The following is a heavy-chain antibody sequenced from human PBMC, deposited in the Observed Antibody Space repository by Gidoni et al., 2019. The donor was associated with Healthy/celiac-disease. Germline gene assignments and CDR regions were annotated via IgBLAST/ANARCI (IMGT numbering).Heavy chain of an antibody. D-gene: IGHD3-16*01. J-gene: IGHJ6*03. CDR3: AKSKGENQTYYYYYYMDV. V-gene: IGHV3-23*01. CDR2: ISGSGGST. Sequence: EVQLLESGGGLVQPGGSLRLSCAASGFPFSRYAMSWVRQAPGKGLEWVSAISGSGGSTYYADSVKGRFTISRDNSKNTLYLQMNSLRAEDTAVYYCAKSKGENQTYYYYYYMDVWGKGTTVTVSS. CDR1: GFPFSRYA.